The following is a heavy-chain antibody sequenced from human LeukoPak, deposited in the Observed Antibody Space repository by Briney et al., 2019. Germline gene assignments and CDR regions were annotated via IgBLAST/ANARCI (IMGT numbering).Heavy chain of an antibody. CDR2: IGKAGDP. Sequence: GGSLRLSCAASGFTFSSYDMHWVRQPTGKGLEWVSAIGKAGDPYYSVSVKGRFTISRENAKNSLYLQMNSLRAGDTDVYYCTRGGSEGFDPWGQGTLVTVSS. V-gene: IGHV3-13*05. J-gene: IGHJ5*02. CDR1: GFTFSSYD. CDR3: TRGGSEGFDP.